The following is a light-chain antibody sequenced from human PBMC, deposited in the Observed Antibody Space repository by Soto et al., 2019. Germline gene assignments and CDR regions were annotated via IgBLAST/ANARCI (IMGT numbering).Light chain of an antibody. CDR3: QSYDSSNLHVV. J-gene: IGLJ2*01. CDR2: EDN. Sequence: NFMLTQPHSVSESPGKTVTISCTGSSGSIDSNYVQWYQQRPGSAPTTVIYEDNQRPSGVPDRFSGSIDSSSNSASLTISGLKTEDEADYYCQSYDSSNLHVVFGGGTKLTVL. CDR1: SGSIDSNY. V-gene: IGLV6-57*02.